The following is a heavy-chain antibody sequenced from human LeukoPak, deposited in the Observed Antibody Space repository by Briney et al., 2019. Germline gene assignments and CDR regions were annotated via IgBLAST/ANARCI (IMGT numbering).Heavy chain of an antibody. Sequence: ASVKVSCKASGGTFSGYAITWVRQAPGQGLERMGGIIPIFGTANYAQKFQGRVTITADESTSTAYMEMSSLRSEDTAVYYCARKLDVAVAGTGNFDYWGQGTLVTVSS. D-gene: IGHD6-19*01. CDR3: ARKLDVAVAGTGNFDY. CDR1: GGTFSGYA. V-gene: IGHV1-69*13. CDR2: IIPIFGTA. J-gene: IGHJ4*02.